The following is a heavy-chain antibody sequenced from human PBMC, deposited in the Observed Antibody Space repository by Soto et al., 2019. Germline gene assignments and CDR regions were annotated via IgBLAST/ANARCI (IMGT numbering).Heavy chain of an antibody. J-gene: IGHJ4*02. CDR1: AYTSTLNG. D-gene: IGHD3-10*01. CDR3: ARVKTSPRSAG. CDR2: IRAHNGET. V-gene: IGHV1-18*01. Sequence: ASVKVSCSASAYTSTLNGITWVRQAPGQGLEWMGWIRAHNGETKFARKFQDRVTMTTDPSSSTVFMDLRTLTSDDTAVYFCARVKTSPRSAGGGQGTLVTVSS.